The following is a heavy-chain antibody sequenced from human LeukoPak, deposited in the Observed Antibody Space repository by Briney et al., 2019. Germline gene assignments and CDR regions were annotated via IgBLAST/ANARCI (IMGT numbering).Heavy chain of an antibody. CDR2: IGGSGGTT. J-gene: IGHJ4*02. V-gene: IGHV3-23*01. Sequence: GSLRLSCAASGVTFSNYAMSWVRQAPGKGLEWVSAIGGSGGTTYYADSVKGRFTISRDNSKNTLYLQMRSLRAEDTAVYYCAKWGDYDVLTGYYDSDYWGQGTLVTVSS. CDR3: AKWGDYDVLTGYYDSDY. CDR1: GVTFSNYA. D-gene: IGHD3-9*01.